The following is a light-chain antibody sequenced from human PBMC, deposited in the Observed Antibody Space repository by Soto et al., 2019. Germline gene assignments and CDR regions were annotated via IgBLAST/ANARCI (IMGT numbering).Light chain of an antibody. V-gene: IGKV1-27*01. CDR2: AAS. CDR3: QKYNSAPRT. J-gene: IGKJ1*01. CDR1: QGISNY. Sequence: DIPMTQSPSSLSASVGDRVTITCRASQGISNYLAWYQQKPGKVPKLLIYAASTLQSGVPSRFSGSGSGTXXTLTISSLQPEDVATYYCQKYNSAPRTFDQGTKVEIK.